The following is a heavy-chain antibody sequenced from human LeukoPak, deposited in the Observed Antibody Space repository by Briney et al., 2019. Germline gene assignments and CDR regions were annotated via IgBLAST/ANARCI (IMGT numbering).Heavy chain of an antibody. CDR3: ARLPVPAAKRSPLKGVPFDYYMDV. Sequence: SETLSLTCTVSGGSISSYYWSWIRQPAGKGLEWIGRIYTSGSTNYNPSLKSRVTMSVDTSKNQFSLKLSSVTAADTAVYYCARLPVPAAKRSPLKGVPFDYYMDVWGKGTTVTVSS. CDR1: GGSISSYY. J-gene: IGHJ6*03. D-gene: IGHD2-2*01. CDR2: IYTSGST. V-gene: IGHV4-4*07.